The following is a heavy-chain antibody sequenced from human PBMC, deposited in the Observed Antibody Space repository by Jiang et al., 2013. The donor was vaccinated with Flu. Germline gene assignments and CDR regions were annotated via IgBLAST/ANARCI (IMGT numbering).Heavy chain of an antibody. V-gene: IGHV4-34*01. J-gene: IGHJ2*01. Sequence: LLKPSETLSLTCAVYGGSFSGYYWSWIRQPPGKGLEWIGEINHSGSTNYNPSLKSRVTISVDTSKNQFSLKLSSVTAADTAVYYCARGDRAVAGNWYFDLWGRGTLVTVSS. D-gene: IGHD6-19*01. CDR1: GGSFSGYY. CDR3: ARGDRAVAGNWYFDL. CDR2: INHSGST.